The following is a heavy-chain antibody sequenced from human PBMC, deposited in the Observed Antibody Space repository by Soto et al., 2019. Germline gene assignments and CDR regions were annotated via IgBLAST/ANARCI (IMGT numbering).Heavy chain of an antibody. CDR1: GGSISSNRYY. CDR3: AGISSAALGWFDP. J-gene: IGHJ5*02. V-gene: IGHV4-39*01. CDR2: IYYSGYT. D-gene: IGHD1-20*01. Sequence: SETLSLTCTVSGGSISSNRYYWGWIRQPPGKGLEWIGTIYYSGYTYYNPSLKSRVTIFIDTSSNQFSLKLSSVTAADTALYFCAGISSAALGWFDPWGQGSQVTVSS.